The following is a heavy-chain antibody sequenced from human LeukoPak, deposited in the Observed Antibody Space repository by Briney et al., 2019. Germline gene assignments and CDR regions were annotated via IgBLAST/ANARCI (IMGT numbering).Heavy chain of an antibody. V-gene: IGHV3-9*01. CDR1: GFTFDDYA. CDR2: ISWNSGSI. CDR3: AKQGGSIAARHDAFDI. Sequence: PGRSLRLSCAASGFTFDDYAMHWVRQAPGKGLEWVSGISWNSGSIGYADSVKGRFTISRDNAKNSLYLQMNSLRAEDTALYYCAKQGGSIAARHDAFDIWGQGTMVTVSS. J-gene: IGHJ3*02. D-gene: IGHD6-6*01.